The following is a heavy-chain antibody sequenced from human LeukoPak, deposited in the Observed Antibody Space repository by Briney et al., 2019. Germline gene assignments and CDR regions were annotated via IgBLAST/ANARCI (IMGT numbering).Heavy chain of an antibody. CDR1: GFTFSSYE. V-gene: IGHV3-48*03. CDR2: ISGSGSGGNT. J-gene: IGHJ6*03. Sequence: PGGSLRLSCAASGFTFSSYEMNWVRQAPGKGLEWVSNISGSGSGGNTYYADSVKGRFTISRDNSKNSLYLQMNSLRVEDTAFYYCARAQEAANIGYYYYYMDVWGKGTTVTVSS. D-gene: IGHD2/OR15-2a*01. CDR3: ARAQEAANIGYYYYYMDV.